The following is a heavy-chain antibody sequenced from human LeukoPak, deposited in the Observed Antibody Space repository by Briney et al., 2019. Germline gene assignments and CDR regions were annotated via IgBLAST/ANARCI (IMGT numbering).Heavy chain of an antibody. CDR3: ARDRPLGYCSSTSCYILDY. CDR1: GYTFTGYY. Sequence: ASVKVSCKASGYTFTGYYMHWVRQAPGQGLEWVGWINPNSGGTNYAQKFQGRVTMTRDTSISTAYMELSRLRSDDTAVYYCARDRPLGYCSSTSCYILDYWGQGTLVTVSS. J-gene: IGHJ4*02. CDR2: INPNSGGT. V-gene: IGHV1-2*02. D-gene: IGHD2-2*02.